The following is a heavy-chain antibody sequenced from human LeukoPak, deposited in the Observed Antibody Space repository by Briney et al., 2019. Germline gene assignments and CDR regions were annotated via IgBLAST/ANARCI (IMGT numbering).Heavy chain of an antibody. CDR2: LHYSGIT. Sequence: SETLSLTCTVSGASISSSSYYWGWIRQPPGKGLEWIGSLHYSGITYYNPSLNSRVTISLDRSNNQYSLKLTSVAAADTALYYSASHHSSGGDYFDFWGQGTLVTLSS. CDR3: ASHHSSGGDYFDF. J-gene: IGHJ4*02. V-gene: IGHV4-39*01. CDR1: GASISSSSYY. D-gene: IGHD6-25*01.